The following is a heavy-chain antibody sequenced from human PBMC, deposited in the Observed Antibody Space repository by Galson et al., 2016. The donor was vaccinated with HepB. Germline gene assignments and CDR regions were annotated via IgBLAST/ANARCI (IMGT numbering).Heavy chain of an antibody. CDR1: GTSLRGYY. V-gene: IGHV4-34*01. J-gene: IGHJ5*02. D-gene: IGHD1-20*01. CDR2: GNHSGKT. Sequence: ETLSLTCSVYGTSLRGYYWSWIHQPPGKGMEWLGEGNHSGKTTYNASFKSRVTISVDASLKHFSLSLRSVAAADTAIYYCAKYDWTYGSFDPWAQGTLVTVSS. CDR3: AKYDWTYGSFDP.